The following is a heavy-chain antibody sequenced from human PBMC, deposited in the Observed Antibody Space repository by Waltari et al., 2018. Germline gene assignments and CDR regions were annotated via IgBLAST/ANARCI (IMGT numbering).Heavy chain of an antibody. CDR2: IYYSGST. D-gene: IGHD2-2*01. V-gene: IGHV4-39*01. CDR1: GGSISSSSYY. J-gene: IGHJ4*02. CDR3: ARQEHCSSTSCYYFDY. Sequence: QLQLQESGPGLVKPSETLSLTCTVSGGSISSSSYYWGWIRQPPGKGLEWIGSIYYSGSTYYNPSLKSRVTISVDTSKNQFSLKLSSVTAADTAVYYCARQEHCSSTSCYYFDYWGQGTLVTVSS.